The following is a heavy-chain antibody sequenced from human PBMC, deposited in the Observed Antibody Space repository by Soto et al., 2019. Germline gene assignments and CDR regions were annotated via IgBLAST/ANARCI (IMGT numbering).Heavy chain of an antibody. CDR1: GFTFSNYA. CDR3: ARVRYYYDSSSYLTIDAFDI. D-gene: IGHD3-22*01. J-gene: IGHJ3*02. CDR2: ISYDGSNK. V-gene: IGHV3-30-3*01. Sequence: PGGSLRLSCAASGFTFSNYAMSWVRQAPGKGLEWVAVISYDGSNKYYADSVKGRFTISRDNSKNTLYLQMNSLRAEDTAVYYCARVRYYYDSSSYLTIDAFDIWGQGTMVTV.